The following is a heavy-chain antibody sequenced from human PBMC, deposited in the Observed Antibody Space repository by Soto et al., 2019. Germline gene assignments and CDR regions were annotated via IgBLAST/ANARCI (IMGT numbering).Heavy chain of an antibody. Sequence: QVQLVESGGGVVQPGRSLRLSCAAPGFTFSSYGMHWVRQAPGKGLEWVAVIWYDGSNKYYADSVKGRFTISRDNSKNTLYLQMNSLRAEDTAVYYCARDYGGNSGNFDYWGQGTLVTVSS. CDR1: GFTFSSYG. CDR3: ARDYGGNSGNFDY. CDR2: IWYDGSNK. V-gene: IGHV3-33*01. J-gene: IGHJ4*02. D-gene: IGHD4-17*01.